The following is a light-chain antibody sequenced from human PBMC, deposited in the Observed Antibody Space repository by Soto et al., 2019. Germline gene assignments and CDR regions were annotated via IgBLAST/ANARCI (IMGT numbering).Light chain of an antibody. CDR2: AAS. J-gene: IGKJ2*01. CDR3: QLYGSSPPRYT. Sequence: ESVLTQSPGTLSLSPGERAALSCRASQSVSSSYLAWYQQKSGQAPRLLIYAASTRATGIPDRFSGSGSGTDFTLTISRLEREDFAVYFCQLYGSSPPRYTFGQGTKLEIK. V-gene: IGKV3-20*01. CDR1: QSVSSSY.